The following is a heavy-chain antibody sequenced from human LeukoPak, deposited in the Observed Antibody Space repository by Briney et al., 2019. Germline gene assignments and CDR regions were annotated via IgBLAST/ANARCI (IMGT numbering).Heavy chain of an antibody. CDR3: ASNPRRYYYDSSGLGDMDV. CDR2: ISAYNGNT. Sequence: GAAVKVSCKASGYTFTSYSISWVRPAPGQGLEWMGWISAYNGNTNYAQKLQGRVTMTTDTSTSTAYMELRSLRSDDTAVYYCASNPRRYYYDSSGLGDMDVWGX. D-gene: IGHD3-22*01. V-gene: IGHV1-18*01. CDR1: GYTFTSYS. J-gene: IGHJ6*03.